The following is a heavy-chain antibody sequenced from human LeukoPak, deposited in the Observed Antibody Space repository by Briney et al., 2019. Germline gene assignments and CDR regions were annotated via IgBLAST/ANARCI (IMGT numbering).Heavy chain of an antibody. J-gene: IGHJ4*02. V-gene: IGHV3-30-3*01. Sequence: PGGSLRPSCAASGFTFSNYAMDWVRQAPGKGLGWVAVISYDGSNKYYADSVKGRFTISRDNAKNTLYLQMNSLRAEDTTVYYCARADDWLLSPLDFWGQGTLVTVSS. CDR3: ARADDWLLSPLDF. CDR1: GFTFSNYA. D-gene: IGHD3-9*01. CDR2: ISYDGSNK.